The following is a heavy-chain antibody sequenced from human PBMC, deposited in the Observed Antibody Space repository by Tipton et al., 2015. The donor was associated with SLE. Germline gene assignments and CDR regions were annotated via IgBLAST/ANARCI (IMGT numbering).Heavy chain of an antibody. D-gene: IGHD2-2*01. J-gene: IGHJ3*02. CDR2: INHSGST. V-gene: IGHV4-34*01. CDR3: AREDCSSTSCYQDAFDI. CDR1: GGSFSGYY. Sequence: TLSLTCAVYGGSFSGYYWSWIRQPPEKGLEWIGEINHSGSTNYNPSLKSRVAISVDTSKNQFSLQLNSVTPEDTAVYYCAREDCSSTSCYQDAFDIWGQGTMVTVSS.